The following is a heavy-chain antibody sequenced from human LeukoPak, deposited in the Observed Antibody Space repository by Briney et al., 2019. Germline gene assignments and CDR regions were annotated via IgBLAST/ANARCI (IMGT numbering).Heavy chain of an antibody. V-gene: IGHV4-59*01. J-gene: IGHJ2*01. CDR2: IHYSGST. CDR1: GGSISSYY. Sequence: SETLSLTCTVSGGSISSYYWSWMRQPPGKGLEWLGYIHYSGSTNYNPSLKSRVTISVDTSKNQFSLKLTSVTAADTAMYYCARAPCSGGSCPYWYFDLWGRGTLVTVSS. D-gene: IGHD2-15*01. CDR3: ARAPCSGGSCPYWYFDL.